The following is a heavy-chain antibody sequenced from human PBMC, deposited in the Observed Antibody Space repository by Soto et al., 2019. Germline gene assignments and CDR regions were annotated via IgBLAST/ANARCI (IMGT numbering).Heavy chain of an antibody. CDR2: ITHSGST. J-gene: IGHJ5*02. CDR3: ARHSLALRKNNWFDP. Sequence: SETRSLTCAVYGGSFSGYYWSWIRQPPGKGLEWIGEITHSGSTNYNPSLKSRVTISVDTSKNQFSLKVSSVTAADTAVYFCARHSLALRKNNWFDPWGQGIMVTVSS. D-gene: IGHD3-3*02. V-gene: IGHV4-34*01. CDR1: GGSFSGYY.